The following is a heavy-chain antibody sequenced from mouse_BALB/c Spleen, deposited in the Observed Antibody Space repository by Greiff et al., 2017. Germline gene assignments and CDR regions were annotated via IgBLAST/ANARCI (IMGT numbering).Heavy chain of an antibody. CDR1: GFSFSSYT. V-gene: IGHV5-12-2*01. CDR3: ARRVYDYFDY. J-gene: IGHJ2*01. CDR2: ISNGGGST. Sequence: DVQVVESGGGLVQPGGSLTLSCAASGFSFSSYTMSWVRQTPEKRLEWVAYISNGGGSTYYPDTVKGRYTISRDNAKNTLYLQMNSLKSEDTAIYYCARRVYDYFDYWGQGTTLTVSS.